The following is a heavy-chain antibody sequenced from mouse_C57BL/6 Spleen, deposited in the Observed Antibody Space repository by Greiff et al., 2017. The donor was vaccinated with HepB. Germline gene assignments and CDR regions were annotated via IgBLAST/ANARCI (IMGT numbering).Heavy chain of an antibody. V-gene: IGHV5-9-1*02. CDR3: TRWYDYDEAMDY. J-gene: IGHJ4*01. CDR2: ISSGGDYI. Sequence: DVKLVESGEGLVKPGGSLKLSCAASGFTFSSYAMSWVRQTPEKRLEWVAYISSGGDYIYYADTVKGRFTLSRDNARNTLYLQMSSLKSEDTAMYYSTRWYDYDEAMDYWGQGTSVTVSS. CDR1: GFTFSSYA. D-gene: IGHD2-4*01.